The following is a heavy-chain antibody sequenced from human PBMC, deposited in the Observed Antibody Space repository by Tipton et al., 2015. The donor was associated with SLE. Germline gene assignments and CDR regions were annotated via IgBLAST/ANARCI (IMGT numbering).Heavy chain of an antibody. CDR3: GRGRYGSSRYFQH. Sequence: TLSLTFTVSGGSISSGSYYWSWIRQPAGKGLEWIGHIYTTGNTNYNPSLKSRVTISVDTSKNHFSLKLTSVTAADTAVYYCGRGRYGSSRYFQHWGQGTLVTVSS. V-gene: IGHV4-61*09. D-gene: IGHD6-13*01. J-gene: IGHJ1*01. CDR1: GGSISSGSYY. CDR2: IYTTGNT.